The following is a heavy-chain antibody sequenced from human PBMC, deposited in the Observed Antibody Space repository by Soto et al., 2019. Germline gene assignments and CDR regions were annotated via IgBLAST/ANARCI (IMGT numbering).Heavy chain of an antibody. Sequence: GGSLRLSCAASGFTFSSYSMNWVSQAPGKGLEWVSSISSSSSYIYYADSVKGRFTISRDNAKNSLYLQMNNLRAEDTAVYYCARDRAVSTNWYFDLWGRGTLVTVSS. CDR2: ISSSSSYI. CDR3: ARDRAVSTNWYFDL. J-gene: IGHJ2*01. CDR1: GFTFSSYS. D-gene: IGHD3-22*01. V-gene: IGHV3-21*01.